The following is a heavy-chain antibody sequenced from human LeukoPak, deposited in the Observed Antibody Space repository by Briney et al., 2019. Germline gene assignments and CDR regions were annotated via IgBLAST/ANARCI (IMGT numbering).Heavy chain of an antibody. Sequence: GGSLILSCAASGFTFSSYWMNWVRQAPGKGLEWVSYISSSSSTIYYADSVKGRFTISRDNAKNSLYLQMNSLRDEDTAVYYCARVPLRMRIYYYYGMDVWGQGTTVTVSS. CDR1: GFTFSSYW. CDR2: ISSSSSTI. V-gene: IGHV3-48*02. D-gene: IGHD2-8*01. J-gene: IGHJ6*02. CDR3: ARVPLRMRIYYYYGMDV.